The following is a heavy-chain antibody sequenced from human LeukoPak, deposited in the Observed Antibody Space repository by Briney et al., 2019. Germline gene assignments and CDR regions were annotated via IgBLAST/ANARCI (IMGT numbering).Heavy chain of an antibody. V-gene: IGHV1-46*01. Sequence: ASVKVSCKASGYTFTSYYMHWVRQAPGQGLEWMGIINPSGGSTSYAQKFQGRVTMTRVTSTSTVYMELSSLRSEDTAVYYCARDALYSSGWSNSYYYYYYMDVWGKGTTVTVSS. J-gene: IGHJ6*03. CDR1: GYTFTSYY. CDR2: INPSGGST. D-gene: IGHD6-19*01. CDR3: ARDALYSSGWSNSYYYYYYMDV.